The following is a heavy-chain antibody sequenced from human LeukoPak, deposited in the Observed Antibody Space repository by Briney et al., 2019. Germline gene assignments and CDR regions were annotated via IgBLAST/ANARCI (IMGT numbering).Heavy chain of an antibody. CDR3: ARDRYYYDSSGYPMGDDAFDI. Sequence: SETLSLTCTVSGGSISSYYWSWIRQPPGKGLEWIGYIYYSGSTNHNPSLKSRVTISVDTSKNQFSLKLSSVTAADTAVYYCARDRYYYDSSGYPMGDDAFDIWGQGTMVTVSS. V-gene: IGHV4-59*01. D-gene: IGHD3-22*01. CDR1: GGSISSYY. CDR2: IYYSGST. J-gene: IGHJ3*02.